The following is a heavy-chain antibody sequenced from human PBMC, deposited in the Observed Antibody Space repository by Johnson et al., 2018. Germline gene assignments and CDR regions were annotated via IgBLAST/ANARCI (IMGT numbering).Heavy chain of an antibody. CDR2: ITSSGNVI. V-gene: IGHV3-11*01. Sequence: ERLGEAGGGLVKPGGTLRLWCAASGFTFSDFYMTWIRQAPGKGLEWASYITSSGNVIFSADSVKGRFTVSRDKAKHSLFLQMNSRRAEDTAVYYCASAPVVVASRGLFDAWGQGTLVTVSS. J-gene: IGHJ5*02. CDR3: ASAPVVVASRGLFDA. D-gene: IGHD2-15*01. CDR1: GFTFSDFY.